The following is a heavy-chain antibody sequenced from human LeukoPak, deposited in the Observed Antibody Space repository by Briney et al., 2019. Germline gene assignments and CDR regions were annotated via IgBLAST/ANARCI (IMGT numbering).Heavy chain of an antibody. CDR1: GYTFTCYG. CDR3: ARDRGYYYDSSGYSP. J-gene: IGHJ4*02. Sequence: ASVKVSCKASGYTFTCYGISWVRQAPGQGLEWMGWISAYNGNTNYAQKLQGRVTMTTDTSTSTAYMELRSLRSDDTAVYYCARDRGYYYDSSGYSPWGQGTLVTVSS. CDR2: ISAYNGNT. D-gene: IGHD3-22*01. V-gene: IGHV1-18*01.